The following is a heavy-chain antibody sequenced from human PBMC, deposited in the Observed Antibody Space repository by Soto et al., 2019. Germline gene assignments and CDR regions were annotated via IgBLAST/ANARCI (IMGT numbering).Heavy chain of an antibody. J-gene: IGHJ4*02. Sequence: TGGSLRLSCAASGFTFSSYSMNWVRQAPGKGLEWVAGISYDGSNKYYADTVKGRFTNSRDNSKNTLYLQMNSLRAEDTSVYYCARPNYYDSSGYSFDYWGQGTLVTVSS. CDR1: GFTFSSYS. CDR3: ARPNYYDSSGYSFDY. CDR2: ISYDGSNK. D-gene: IGHD3-22*01. V-gene: IGHV3-30*03.